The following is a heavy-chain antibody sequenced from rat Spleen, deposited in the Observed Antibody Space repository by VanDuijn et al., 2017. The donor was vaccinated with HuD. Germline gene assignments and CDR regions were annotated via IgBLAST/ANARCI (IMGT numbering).Heavy chain of an antibody. CDR2: ITNSGGST. J-gene: IGHJ2*01. D-gene: IGHD1-1*01. V-gene: IGHV5-27*01. Sequence: EVQLVESGGGLVQPGRSLKLSCAASGFTFSNYGMAWVRQAPTKGLEWVASITNSGGSTYYRDSVKGRFTISRDNAKSTLYLQMDSLRSEDTATYYCTTGNYYSGDYWGQGVMVTVSS. CDR1: GFTFSNYG. CDR3: TTGNYYSGDY.